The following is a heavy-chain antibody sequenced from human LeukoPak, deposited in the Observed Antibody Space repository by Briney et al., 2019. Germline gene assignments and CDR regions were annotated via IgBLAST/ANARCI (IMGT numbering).Heavy chain of an antibody. V-gene: IGHV3-21*01. CDR2: ISSRSSYI. CDR1: GFTFSSYS. Sequence: GGSLRLSCAASGFTFSSYSMNWVRQAPGKGLEWVSSISSRSSYIYYADSVKGRFTISRDNAKNSLYLQMNSLRAEDTAVYYCARGVFANWGWVAEDGFDIWGQGTEVIVSS. CDR3: ARGVFANWGWVAEDGFDI. J-gene: IGHJ3*02. D-gene: IGHD7-27*01.